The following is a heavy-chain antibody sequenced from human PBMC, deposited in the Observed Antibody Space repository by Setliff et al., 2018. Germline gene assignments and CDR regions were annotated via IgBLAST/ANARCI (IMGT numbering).Heavy chain of an antibody. CDR2: ISGSGGST. CDR3: AGDPPGPHLVYTY. D-gene: IGHD3-16*01. CDR1: GFTFSNYA. J-gene: IGHJ4*02. Sequence: PGGSLRLSCEASGFTFSNYAMGWVRQAPGKGLEWVSAISGSGGSTDYADSVKGRFTISRDNSKNTLYLQMNGLRAEDTAIYYCAGDPPGPHLVYTYWGQGALVTVSS. V-gene: IGHV3-23*01.